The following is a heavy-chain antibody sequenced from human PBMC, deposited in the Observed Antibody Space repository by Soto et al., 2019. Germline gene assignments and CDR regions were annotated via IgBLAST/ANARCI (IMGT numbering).Heavy chain of an antibody. Sequence: PGGSLRLSCAASGLTFSNAWMSWVRQAPGKGLEWVGRIKSKTDGGTTDYAAPVKGRFTISRDDSKNTLYLQMNSLKTEDTAVYYCTTVPAAAAPNYYYYGMDVWGQGTTVTVSS. J-gene: IGHJ6*02. CDR2: IKSKTDGGTT. CDR3: TTVPAAAAPNYYYYGMDV. V-gene: IGHV3-15*01. CDR1: GLTFSNAW. D-gene: IGHD6-13*01.